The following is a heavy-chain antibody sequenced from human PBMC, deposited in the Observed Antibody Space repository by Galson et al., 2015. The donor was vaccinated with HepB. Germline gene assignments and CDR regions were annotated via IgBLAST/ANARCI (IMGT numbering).Heavy chain of an antibody. V-gene: IGHV3-23*01. CDR1: GFTFSSYA. CDR3: AKDHSQWRHLFDY. Sequence: SLRLSCAASGFTFSSYAMSWVRQAPGKGLEWVSAISGSGGSTYHADSVKGRFTISRDNSKNTLYLQMNSLRAEDTAVYYCAKDHSQWRHLFDYWGQGTLVTVSS. CDR2: ISGSGGST. D-gene: IGHD6-19*01. J-gene: IGHJ4*02.